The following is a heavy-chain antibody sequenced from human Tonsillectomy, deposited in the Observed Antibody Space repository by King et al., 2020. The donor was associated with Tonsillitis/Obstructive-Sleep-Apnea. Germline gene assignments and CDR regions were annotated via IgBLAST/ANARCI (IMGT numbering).Heavy chain of an antibody. V-gene: IGHV4-31*03. J-gene: IGHJ3*02. CDR2: IYYSGST. Sequence: LQLQESGPGLVKPSQTLSLTCTVSGGSISSGGYYWSWIRQHPGKGLEWIGYIYYSGSTYYNPSLKSRVTISVDTSKNRFSLKLSSVTAADTAVYYCAREDMTAWAFDIWGQGTMVTVSS. D-gene: IGHD2-15*01. CDR1: GGSISSGGYY. CDR3: AREDMTAWAFDI.